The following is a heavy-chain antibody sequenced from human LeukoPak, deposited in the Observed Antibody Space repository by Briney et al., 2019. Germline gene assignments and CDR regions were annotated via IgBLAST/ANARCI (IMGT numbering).Heavy chain of an antibody. Sequence: SETLSLTCTVSGYSISSGYYWGWIRQPPGKGLEWIGSIYHSGSTYYNPSLKSRVTMSVDTSKNQFSLKLSSVTAADTAVYHCASYSGIYSAFEIWSQGTLVTVSS. CDR1: GYSISSGYY. CDR2: IYHSGST. V-gene: IGHV4-38-2*02. J-gene: IGHJ3*02. D-gene: IGHD1-26*01. CDR3: ASYSGIYSAFEI.